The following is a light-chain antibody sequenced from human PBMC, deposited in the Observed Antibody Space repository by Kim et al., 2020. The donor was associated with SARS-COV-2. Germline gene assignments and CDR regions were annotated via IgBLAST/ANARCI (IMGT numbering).Light chain of an antibody. CDR2: KAS. CDR3: QHYSGYST. J-gene: IGKJ1*01. CDR1: QSISNS. V-gene: IGKV1-5*03. Sequence: DIQMTQSPSTLSASVGDRVTITCRASQSISNSLAWYQQIPGKAPKLLIHKASSLETGVPSRFHGGGSGTEFTLTITSLQPEDFATYYCQHYSGYSTFGQGTKVEI.